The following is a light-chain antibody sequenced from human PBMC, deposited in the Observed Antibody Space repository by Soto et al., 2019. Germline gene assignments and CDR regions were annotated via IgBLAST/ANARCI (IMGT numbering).Light chain of an antibody. CDR3: QQYGSSPRT. J-gene: IGKJ1*01. CDR2: GAS. V-gene: IGKV3-20*01. Sequence: EIVLTQSPDTLSLSPGESATLSCRASQSVSSSYLAWYQQKPGQAPRLLIYGASNRATGIPDRFSGSGSGTDFTLTISRLEPEDFVLYYCQQYGSSPRTFG. CDR1: QSVSSSY.